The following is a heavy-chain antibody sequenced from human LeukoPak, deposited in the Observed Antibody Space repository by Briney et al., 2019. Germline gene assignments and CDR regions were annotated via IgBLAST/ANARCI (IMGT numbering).Heavy chain of an antibody. CDR1: GFTFSSYG. CDR3: ARPSPPEYSSSWSAFDY. Sequence: PGGSLRLSCAASGFTFSSYGMHWVRQAPGKGLEWVAVIWYDGSNKYYADSVKGRFTISRDNSKNTLYLQMNSLRAEDTAVYYCARPSPPEYSSSWSAFDYWGQGTLVTVSS. D-gene: IGHD6-13*01. J-gene: IGHJ4*02. CDR2: IWYDGSNK. V-gene: IGHV3-33*01.